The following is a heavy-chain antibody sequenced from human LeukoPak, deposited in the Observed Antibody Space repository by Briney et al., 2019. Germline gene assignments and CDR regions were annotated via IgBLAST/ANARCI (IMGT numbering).Heavy chain of an antibody. CDR3: ARISAYGDYYFDY. CDR2: VDWDDDK. Sequence: SGPTLVDPTQTLTLTCTFSGFSLITSGMCVSWIRQPPGKALEWLALVDWDDDKYYSTSLKTRLTISKDTFKNQVVLTMTNMDPVDTATYYCARISAYGDYYFDYWGQGTLVTVSS. CDR1: GFSLITSGMC. V-gene: IGHV2-70*01. J-gene: IGHJ4*02. D-gene: IGHD4-17*01.